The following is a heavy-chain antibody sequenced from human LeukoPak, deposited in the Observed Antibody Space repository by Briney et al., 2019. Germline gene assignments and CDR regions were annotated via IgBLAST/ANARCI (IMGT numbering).Heavy chain of an antibody. J-gene: IGHJ4*02. CDR2: INNDGSST. CDR3: ARADSSGYYYLTY. Sequence: GGSLRLSCAASGFTFSSYWMHWVRHAPEKGLVWVSRINNDGSSTSYADSVKGRFTISRDNAKNTLYLQMNSLRAEDTAVYYCARADSSGYYYLTYWGQGTLVSVSS. D-gene: IGHD3-22*01. V-gene: IGHV3-74*01. CDR1: GFTFSSYW.